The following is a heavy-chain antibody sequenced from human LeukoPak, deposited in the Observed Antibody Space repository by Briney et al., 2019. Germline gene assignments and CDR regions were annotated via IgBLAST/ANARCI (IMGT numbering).Heavy chain of an antibody. CDR3: AKSITMIVVVMAA. CDR2: ISGSGGRT. D-gene: IGHD3-22*01. Sequence: GGSLRLSCVASGFTFSSYAMSWVRQAPGKGLEWVSAISGSGGRTYYADSVKGRFTISGDNSKNTLYLQMNSLRAEDTAVYYCAKSITMIVVVMAAWGQGTLVTVSS. J-gene: IGHJ5*02. V-gene: IGHV3-23*01. CDR1: GFTFSSYA.